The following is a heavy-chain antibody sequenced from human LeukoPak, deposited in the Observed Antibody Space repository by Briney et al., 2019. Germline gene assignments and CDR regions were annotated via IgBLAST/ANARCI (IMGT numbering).Heavy chain of an antibody. CDR1: GFTFSSYA. CDR2: ISYDGSNK. J-gene: IGHJ4*02. D-gene: IGHD5-18*01. CDR3: ARGQLWLQSYFDY. Sequence: GRSLRLSCAASGFTFSSYAMHWVRQAPGKGLEWVAVISYDGSNKYYADSVKGRFTISRDNSKNTLYLQMNSLRAEDTAVYYCARGQLWLQSYFDYWGQGTLVTVSS. V-gene: IGHV3-30*04.